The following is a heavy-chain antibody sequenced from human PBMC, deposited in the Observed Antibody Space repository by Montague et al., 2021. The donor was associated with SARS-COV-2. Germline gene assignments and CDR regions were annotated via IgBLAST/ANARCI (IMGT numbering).Heavy chain of an antibody. CDR1: GFTFSSYS. J-gene: IGHJ6*02. CDR2: ISSSSTI. Sequence: SLRLSCAASGFTFSSYSMNWVRQAPGKGLEWVSYISSSSTIYYADSVKGRFTISRDNAKNSLYLQMNSLRDEDTAVYYCARDHYCSSTSCYRARYYYYGMDVWGQGTTVTVSS. V-gene: IGHV3-48*02. D-gene: IGHD2-2*01. CDR3: ARDHYCSSTSCYRARYYYYGMDV.